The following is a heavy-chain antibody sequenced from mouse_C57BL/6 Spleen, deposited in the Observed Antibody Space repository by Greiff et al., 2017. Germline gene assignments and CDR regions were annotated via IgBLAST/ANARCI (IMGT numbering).Heavy chain of an antibody. CDR1: GFTFSNYW. V-gene: IGHV6-3*01. J-gene: IGHJ3*01. CDR2: IRLKSDNYAT. CDR3: TGAYYGPFAY. Sequence: EVKLMESGGGLVQPGGSMKLSCVASGFTFSNYWMNWVRQSPEKGLEWVAQIRLKSDNYATHYAESVRGRFTISSDDSKSIVYLQMNNLRAEDTGIYYCTGAYYGPFAYWGQGTLVTVSA. D-gene: IGHD1-1*01.